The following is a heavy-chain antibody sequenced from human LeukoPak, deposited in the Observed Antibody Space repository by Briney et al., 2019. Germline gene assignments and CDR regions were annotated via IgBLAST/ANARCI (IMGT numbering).Heavy chain of an antibody. CDR2: IYTSGST. Sequence: NLSETLSLTCTVSGGSFSNYYWSCIRQPAGKGLEWIGRIYTSGSTNYNPSVKSRVTMSVDTSNNQFSLKLTSVTAADTAVYYCARQPPQYYGMDVWGQGTTVTVSS. CDR1: GGSFSNYY. V-gene: IGHV4-4*07. J-gene: IGHJ6*02. CDR3: ARQPPQYYGMDV. D-gene: IGHD1-14*01.